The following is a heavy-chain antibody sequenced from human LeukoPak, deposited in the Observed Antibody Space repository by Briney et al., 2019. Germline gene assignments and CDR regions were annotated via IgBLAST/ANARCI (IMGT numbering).Heavy chain of an antibody. CDR1: GFSFDDYG. CDR3: ARDLRVVITGSFDS. CDR2: INWNGDST. Sequence: GGSLRLSCAASGFSFDDYGLTWVRQAPGKGLEWVSGINWNGDSTDYADSVKGRFTISRDNAKNSLYLQMNSLRAEDTALYYCARDLRVVITGSFDSWGQGTLVAVSS. D-gene: IGHD3-22*01. J-gene: IGHJ4*02. V-gene: IGHV3-20*04.